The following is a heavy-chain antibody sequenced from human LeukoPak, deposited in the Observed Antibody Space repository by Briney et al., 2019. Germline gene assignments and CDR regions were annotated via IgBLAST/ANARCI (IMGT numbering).Heavy chain of an antibody. Sequence: GASVKVSCKASGYTFTSYDINWVRQATGQGLEWMGWMNPNSGNTGYAQKFQARVTMTRNTSISTAYMELSSLRSEDTAVYYCAMHYGSGSYYNAMMGYWGQGTLVTVSS. D-gene: IGHD3-10*01. V-gene: IGHV1-8*01. CDR3: AMHYGSGSYYNAMMGY. J-gene: IGHJ4*02. CDR2: MNPNSGNT. CDR1: GYTFTSYD.